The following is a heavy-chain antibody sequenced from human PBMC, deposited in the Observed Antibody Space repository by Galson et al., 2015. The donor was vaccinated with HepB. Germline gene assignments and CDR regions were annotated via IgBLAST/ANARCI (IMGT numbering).Heavy chain of an antibody. CDR1: GYTFSSYS. V-gene: IGHV1-18*01. CDR2: ISAYESST. D-gene: IGHD2-8*02. CDR3: ARGALVAVVNANLNNWFDP. J-gene: IGHJ5*02. Sequence: SVKVSCKASGYTFSSYSIAWVRQAPGQGLEWVGWISAYESSTKYAQKFQGRVTMTTETSTTTAYLELRSLRSDDTAVYYCARGALVAVVNANLNNWFDPWGQGTLVTVSS.